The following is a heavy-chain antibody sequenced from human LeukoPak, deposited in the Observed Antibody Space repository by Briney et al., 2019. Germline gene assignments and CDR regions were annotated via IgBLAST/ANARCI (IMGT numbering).Heavy chain of an antibody. CDR3: TTAMVPEYLDY. CDR2: IIPIFGTA. V-gene: IGHV1-69*13. D-gene: IGHD3-10*01. J-gene: IGHJ4*02. Sequence: GASVKVSCKASGGTFSSYAISWVRQAPGQGLEWMGGIIPIFGTANYAQKFQGRGTITADESTSTAYMELSSLRSEDTAVYYCTTAMVPEYLDYWGQGTLVTVSS. CDR1: GGTFSSYA.